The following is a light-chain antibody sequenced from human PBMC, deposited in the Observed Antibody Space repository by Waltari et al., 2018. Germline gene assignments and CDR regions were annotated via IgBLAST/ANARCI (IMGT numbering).Light chain of an antibody. V-gene: IGKV1-39*01. CDR3: QQSYSTPFT. CDR2: GAS. J-gene: IGKJ5*01. CDR1: QSISSY. Sequence: DIQMTQSPSSLSASVGDRVTITCRASQSISSYLNWYQQKPGKAPKLLIYGASSLQSGVPSRVSGSGSGTAFTFSISSLQPEDFATYYCQQSYSTPFTFGQGTRLEIK.